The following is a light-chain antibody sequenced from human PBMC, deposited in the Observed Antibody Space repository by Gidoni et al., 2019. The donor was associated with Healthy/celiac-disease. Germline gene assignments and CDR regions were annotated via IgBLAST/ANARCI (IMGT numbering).Light chain of an antibody. Sequence: DSQMTQSPSSLSASVGDRVTITCRASQSISSYLNWYQQKPGKSPKLLIYAASSLQSGVPSRFSGSGSGTDFTLTISSLQPEDFATYYCQQSYSTPRTFGQVTKVEIK. CDR3: QQSYSTPRT. CDR2: AAS. J-gene: IGKJ1*01. V-gene: IGKV1-39*01. CDR1: QSISSY.